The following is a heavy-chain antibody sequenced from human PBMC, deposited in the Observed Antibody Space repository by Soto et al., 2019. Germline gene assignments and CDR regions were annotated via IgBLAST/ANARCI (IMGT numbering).Heavy chain of an antibody. D-gene: IGHD3-22*01. CDR1: GFTLSDHY. CDR3: ADFTWTCSYFP. Sequence: EVQLVESGGDLVQPGGSLRLSCVASGFTLSDHYMDWVRQAPGKGLEWVGRIRNEPKSYITDYAESVKGRFTISRDDLKNSLFLQMNSLTTEDTGIYYCADFTWTCSYFPWGQGTLVTVSS. CDR2: IRNEPKSYIT. J-gene: IGHJ5*02. V-gene: IGHV3-72*01.